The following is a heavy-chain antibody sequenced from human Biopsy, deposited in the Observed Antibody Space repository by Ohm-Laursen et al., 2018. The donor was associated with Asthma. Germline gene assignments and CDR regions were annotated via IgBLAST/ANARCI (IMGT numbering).Heavy chain of an antibody. V-gene: IGHV3-30*18. CDR2: VSYDGGVA. CDR1: GFVFRSHA. J-gene: IGHJ4*02. Sequence: SLRLSCTASGFVFRSHAMHWVRQAPGKGLEWVAVVSYDGGVAHYADSMKGRFTISRDDAKSTLYLQMNRLRTDDTAVYYCAKRRGYSDLTDFDHWGQGTLVTVSS. D-gene: IGHD3-3*01. CDR3: AKRRGYSDLTDFDH.